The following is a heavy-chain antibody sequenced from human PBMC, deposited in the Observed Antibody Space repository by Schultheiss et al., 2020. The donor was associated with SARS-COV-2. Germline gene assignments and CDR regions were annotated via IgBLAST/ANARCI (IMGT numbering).Heavy chain of an antibody. J-gene: IGHJ6*02. Sequence: ASVKVSCKASGGTFSSYAISWVRQAPGQGLEWMGWINPNSGGTNYAQKFQGWVTMTRDTSISTAYMELSRLRSDDTAVYYCARVMLGGRIHGMDVWGQGTTVTVSS. V-gene: IGHV1-2*04. CDR2: INPNSGGT. CDR1: GGTFSSYA. D-gene: IGHD3-10*02. CDR3: ARVMLGGRIHGMDV.